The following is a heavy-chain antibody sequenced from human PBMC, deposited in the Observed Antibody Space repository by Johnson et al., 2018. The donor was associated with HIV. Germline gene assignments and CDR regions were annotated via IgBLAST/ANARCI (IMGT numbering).Heavy chain of an antibody. CDR1: GFTVSSNY. J-gene: IGHJ3*01. V-gene: IGHV3-53*01. CDR3: TTDIATHVVVVTAISDAFDF. CDR2: INWNGGST. Sequence: VQLVESGGGLIQPGGSLRLSCAASGFTVSSNYMSWVRQVPGKGLEWVSGINWNGGSTGYADSVKGRFTISRDNAKNTLYLQMNSLRAEDTAMYYCTTDIATHVVVVTAISDAFDFWGQGTMVTVSS. D-gene: IGHD2-21*02.